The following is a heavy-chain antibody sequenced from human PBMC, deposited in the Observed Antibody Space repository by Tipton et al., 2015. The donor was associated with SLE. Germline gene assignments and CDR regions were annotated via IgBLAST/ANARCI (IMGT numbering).Heavy chain of an antibody. Sequence: SLRLSCAVSGFTFSNYCMNWVRQAPGKGLEWVSSISSSSFYICYADSVKGRFTISRDNAKKSLYLQMNSLRAEDTAVYYCARGFLGMKAAQYYFDYWGQGTLVTVSS. CDR2: ISSSSFYI. CDR3: ARGFLGMKAAQYYFDY. CDR1: GFTFSNYC. V-gene: IGHV3-21*03. J-gene: IGHJ4*02. D-gene: IGHD6-25*01.